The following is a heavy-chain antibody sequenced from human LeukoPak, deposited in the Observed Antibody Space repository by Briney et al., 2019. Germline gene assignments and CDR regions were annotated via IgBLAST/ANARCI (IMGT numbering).Heavy chain of an antibody. Sequence: SQTLSLTCTVSGGSISTGSDYWSWIRQAAGKGLEWIGRIYTSGSTDYNPSLRSRVTISVDTSKNQFSLRLSSVTAADTAVYYCARVMVGVRGLHFDDWGQGTLVTVSS. CDR3: ARVMVGVRGLHFDD. CDR2: IYTSGST. D-gene: IGHD3-10*01. V-gene: IGHV4-61*02. J-gene: IGHJ4*02. CDR1: GGSISTGSDY.